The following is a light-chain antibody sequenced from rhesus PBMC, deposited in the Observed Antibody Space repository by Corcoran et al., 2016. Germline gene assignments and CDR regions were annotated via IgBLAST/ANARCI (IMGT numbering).Light chain of an antibody. Sequence: DIVMTQTPLSLPVTPGEPASISCRSSQSLLHSNGNTYLDWYLQKPGQSPRLLIYKVTNRESGVPERFSGSGSGTDFTLKISRGEPEDVGVYYCMQSTKDPYSFGQGTKVEIK. J-gene: IGKJ2*01. CDR1: QSLLHSNGNTY. CDR3: MQSTKDPYS. CDR2: KVT. V-gene: IGKV2S2*01.